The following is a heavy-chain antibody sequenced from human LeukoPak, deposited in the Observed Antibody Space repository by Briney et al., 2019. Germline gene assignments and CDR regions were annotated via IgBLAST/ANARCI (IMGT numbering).Heavy chain of an antibody. CDR1: GFTFSSYA. D-gene: IGHD4-17*01. CDR2: IWYDGSNK. CDR3: ARAGITDYGDHGWFDP. V-gene: IGHV3-33*08. Sequence: QPGRFLRLSCAASGFTFSSYAMPWVRQAPGKGLEWVAVIWYDGSNKYYADSVKGRFTISRDNSKNTLYLQMNSLRAEDTAVYYCARAGITDYGDHGWFDPWGQGTLVTVSS. J-gene: IGHJ5*02.